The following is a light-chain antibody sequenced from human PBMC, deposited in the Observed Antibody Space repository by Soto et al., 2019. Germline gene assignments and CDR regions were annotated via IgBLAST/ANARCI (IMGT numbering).Light chain of an antibody. CDR1: QSVSSY. CDR2: DGS. J-gene: IGKJ4*01. Sequence: EIVLTQSPATLSLSPGNRATLSCRASQSVSSYLAWYQQKPGQAPRLLIYDGSNRATGIPARFSGSGSGTDFTLTITSLEPEDFAVYYCQQRSNRPSTFGGGTKVEIK. V-gene: IGKV3-11*01. CDR3: QQRSNRPST.